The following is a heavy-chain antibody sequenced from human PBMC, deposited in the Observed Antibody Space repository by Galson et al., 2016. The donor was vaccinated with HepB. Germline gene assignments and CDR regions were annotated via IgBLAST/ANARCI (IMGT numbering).Heavy chain of an antibody. CDR1: GFSLSTSGMC. CDR3: ARMLRRFSSTWQDS. D-gene: IGHD6-13*01. V-gene: IGHV2-70*01. CDR2: IDWDDDK. Sequence: PALVKPTQTLTLTCNFSGFSLSTSGMCVSWIRQPPGKALEWLALIDWDDDKHYRTSLKTRLSISKDTSKNQVVLRMTNMDPMDTATYYCARMLRRFSSTWQDSWGQGTLVTVAS. J-gene: IGHJ4*02.